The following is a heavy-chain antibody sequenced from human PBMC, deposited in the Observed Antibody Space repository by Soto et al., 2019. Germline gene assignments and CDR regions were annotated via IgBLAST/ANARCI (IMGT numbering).Heavy chain of an antibody. Sequence: GASVKVSCKASGYTFTGYYMHWVRQAPGQRLEWMGWINAGNGNTKYSQKFQGRVTITRDTSASTAYMELSSLRSEDTAVYYCARVYDYSKPFDYWGQGTLVTVSS. V-gene: IGHV1-3*01. D-gene: IGHD4-4*01. CDR1: GYTFTGYY. CDR3: ARVYDYSKPFDY. J-gene: IGHJ4*02. CDR2: INAGNGNT.